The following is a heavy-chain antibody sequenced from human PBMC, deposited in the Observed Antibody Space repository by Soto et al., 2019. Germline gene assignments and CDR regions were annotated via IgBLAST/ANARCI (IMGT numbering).Heavy chain of an antibody. V-gene: IGHV3-74*01. CDR3: ARENGSPNWFDP. CDR1: GFTFSSYW. CDR2: INSDGSST. J-gene: IGHJ5*02. Sequence: GGSLRLSCAASGFTFSSYWIHWVRQAPGKGLVWVSRINSDGSSTSYADSVKGRFTISRDNAKNTLYLQMNSLRAEDTAVYYCARENGSPNWFDPWGQGTLVTVSS. D-gene: IGHD2-8*01.